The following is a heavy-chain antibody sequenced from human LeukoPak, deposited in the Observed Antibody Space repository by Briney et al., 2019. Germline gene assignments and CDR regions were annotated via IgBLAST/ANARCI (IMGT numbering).Heavy chain of an antibody. V-gene: IGHV4-34*01. D-gene: IGHD6-13*01. Sequence: GSLRLSCAASGFTFSGYAMSWVRQPPGKGLEWIGEINHSGSTNYNPSLKSRVTISVDTSKNQFSLKLSSVTAADTAVYYCARTIAAAGQAPHDYWGQGTLVTVSS. CDR3: ARTIAAAGQAPHDY. J-gene: IGHJ4*02. CDR2: INHSGST. CDR1: GFTFSGYA.